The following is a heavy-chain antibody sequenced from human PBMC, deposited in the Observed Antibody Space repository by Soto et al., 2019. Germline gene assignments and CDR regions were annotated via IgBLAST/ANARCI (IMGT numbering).Heavy chain of an antibody. J-gene: IGHJ6*03. CDR3: ARGYGIIYYYYYMDV. CDR1: GFTFSSYA. V-gene: IGHV3-23*01. CDR2: ISGSGGST. D-gene: IGHD3-16*01. Sequence: EVQLLESGGGLVQPGGSLRLSCAASGFTFSSYAMSWVRQAPGKGLEWVSAISGSGGSTYYADSVKGRFTISRDNSKNTLYLQMNSLRAEDTAVYYCARGYGIIYYYYYMDVWGKGTTVTVSS.